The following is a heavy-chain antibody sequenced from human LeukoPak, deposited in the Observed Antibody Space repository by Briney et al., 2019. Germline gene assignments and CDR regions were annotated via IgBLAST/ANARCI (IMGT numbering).Heavy chain of an antibody. CDR1: GFTFIGHN. V-gene: IGHV3-48*04. J-gene: IGHJ3*02. Sequence: GGSLRLSCAASGFTFIGHNMNWVRQAPGKGLEWVSFVSISSGTIYYADSVKGRFRISRDNAKSSLDLEMNSLRAEDTAVYYCARDPDYDNAPGDAFDIWGQGTMVTVSS. CDR2: VSISSGTI. D-gene: IGHD4-17*01. CDR3: ARDPDYDNAPGDAFDI.